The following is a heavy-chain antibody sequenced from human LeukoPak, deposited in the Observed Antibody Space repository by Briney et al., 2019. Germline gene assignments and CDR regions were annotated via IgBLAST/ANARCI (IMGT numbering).Heavy chain of an antibody. V-gene: IGHV1-2*02. D-gene: IGHD3-10*01. CDR3: ARDIEGLLWFGEFAFRFDP. CDR1: GYTFTGYY. CDR2: INPNSGGT. Sequence: ASVKVSCKASGYTFTGYYMHWVRQAPGQGLEWMGWINPNSGGTNYAQKFQGRVTMTRDTSISTAYMELSRLRSDDTAVYYCARDIEGLLWFGEFAFRFDPWGQGTLVTVSS. J-gene: IGHJ5*02.